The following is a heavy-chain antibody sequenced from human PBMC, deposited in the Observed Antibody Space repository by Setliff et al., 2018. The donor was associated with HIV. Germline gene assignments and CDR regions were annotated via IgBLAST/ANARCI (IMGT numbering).Heavy chain of an antibody. CDR2: VHHTGAT. D-gene: IGHD2-8*02. J-gene: IGHJ3*02. V-gene: IGHV4-38-2*01. CDR3: ARAPTGVTNAFDI. Sequence: SETLSLTCAVSNFALTTGHYWGWIRQAPGKGLEWIGSVHHTGATYSNPSLTSRVAISVDTSRNQFSLRLSSVTAADTAVYYCARAPTGVTNAFDIWGQGTMVTVSS. CDR1: NFALTTGHY.